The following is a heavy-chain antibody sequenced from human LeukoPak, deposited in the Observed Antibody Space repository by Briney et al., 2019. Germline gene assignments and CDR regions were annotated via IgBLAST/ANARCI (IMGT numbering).Heavy chain of an antibody. D-gene: IGHD6-19*01. J-gene: IGHJ4*02. V-gene: IGHV3-9*01. CDR1: GFTFNSYS. CDR3: AKAYSSGWYYFDY. CDR2: ISWNSGSI. Sequence: GGSLRLSCAGSGFTFNSYSMTWVRQAPGKGLEWVSGISWNSGSIGYADSVKGRFTISRDNAKNSLYLQMNSLRAEDTALYYCAKAYSSGWYYFDYWGQGTLVTVSS.